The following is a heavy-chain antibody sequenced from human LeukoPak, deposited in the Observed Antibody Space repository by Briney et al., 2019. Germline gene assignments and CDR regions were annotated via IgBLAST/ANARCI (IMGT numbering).Heavy chain of an antibody. V-gene: IGHV3-30-3*01. CDR1: GFTFSSYA. CDR2: ISYDGSNK. J-gene: IGHJ4*02. D-gene: IGHD3-3*01. CDR3: ARGDVLRFLEWLPYFDY. Sequence: GGSLRLSCAASGFTFSSYAMHWVRQAPGKGLEWVAVISYDGSNKYYADSVKGRLTISRDNSKSTLYLQMNSLRAEDTAVYYCARGDVLRFLEWLPYFDYWGQGTLVTVSS.